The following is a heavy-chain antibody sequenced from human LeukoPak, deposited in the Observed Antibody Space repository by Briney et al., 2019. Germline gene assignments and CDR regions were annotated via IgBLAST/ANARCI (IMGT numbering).Heavy chain of an antibody. CDR1: GGTFSSYA. D-gene: IGHD3-22*01. CDR3: AREMDYDSSGPFDY. V-gene: IGHV1-69*05. Sequence: SVKVSCKASGGTFSSYAISWVRQAPGQGLEWMGRIIPIFGTANYAQKFQGRVTITTDESTSTAYMELSSLRSEDTAVYYCAREMDYDSSGPFDYWGQGTLVTVSS. J-gene: IGHJ4*02. CDR2: IIPIFGTA.